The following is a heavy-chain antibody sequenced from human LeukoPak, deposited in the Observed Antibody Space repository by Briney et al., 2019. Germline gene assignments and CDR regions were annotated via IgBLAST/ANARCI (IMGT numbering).Heavy chain of an antibody. CDR3: ARGDVFDI. CDR2: IYYSGST. CDR1: GGSFRGYY. J-gene: IGHJ3*02. Sequence: SETLSLTCDVYGGSFRGYYWTWIRQSPGKGLEWIGYIYYSGSTNYSPSLSSRVSISVDTSKNQISLKLSSLTATDTAVYYCARGDVFDIWGQGTLVTVSS. V-gene: IGHV4-59*08.